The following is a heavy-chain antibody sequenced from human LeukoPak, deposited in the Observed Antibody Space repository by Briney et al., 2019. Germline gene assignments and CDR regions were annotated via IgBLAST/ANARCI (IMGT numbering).Heavy chain of an antibody. V-gene: IGHV4-34*01. D-gene: IGHD4-17*01. J-gene: IGHJ4*02. CDR3: ATIYGDYSDFDS. CDR2: ITHNGRI. Sequence: PSETLSLTRAVYGASFSGSYWSWIRQPPGKGLEWIGEITHNGRINHNPSLRSRVSISVDRSMNQFSLKMTSMTAADTAVYYCATIYGDYSDFDSWGQGTLVTVSS. CDR1: GASFSGSY.